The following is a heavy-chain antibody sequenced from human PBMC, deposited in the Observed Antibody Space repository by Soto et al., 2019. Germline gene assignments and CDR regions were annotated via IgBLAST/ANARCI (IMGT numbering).Heavy chain of an antibody. D-gene: IGHD3-3*01. CDR1: GFTVSSNY. CDR2: IYSGGST. CDR3: ASLIRGTVFWSGHKKKNDN. Sequence: PGGSLRLSCAASGFTVSSNYMSWVRQAPGKGLEWVSVIYSGGSTYYADSVKGRFTISRDNSKNPLYLQMNSLRAEDTALYYCASLIRGTVFWSGHKKKNDNCAQGPLATLSS. J-gene: IGHJ4*02. V-gene: IGHV3-66*01.